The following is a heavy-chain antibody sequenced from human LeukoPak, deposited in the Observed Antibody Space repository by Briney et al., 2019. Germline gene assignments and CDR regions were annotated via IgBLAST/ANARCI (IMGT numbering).Heavy chain of an antibody. CDR3: AREGGLLWFGEFNY. V-gene: IGHV3-11*04. CDR1: GFRFSDYH. Sequence: GGSLRLSCTVSGFRFSDYHMSWMRQAPGKGLEWISYISTTGTNINYADSVKGRFTISRDNAKNSLYLQMNSLRAEDTAVYYCAREGGLLWFGEFNYWGQGTLVTVSS. J-gene: IGHJ4*02. D-gene: IGHD3-10*01. CDR2: ISTTGTNI.